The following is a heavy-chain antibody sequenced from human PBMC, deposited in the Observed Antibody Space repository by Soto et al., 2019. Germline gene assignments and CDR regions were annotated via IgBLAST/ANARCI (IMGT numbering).Heavy chain of an antibody. J-gene: IGHJ6*02. CDR1: GGSISSGGYY. Sequence: QVQLQESGPGLVKPSQTLSLTCTVSGGSISSGGYYWSWIRQHPGKGLEWIGYIYYSGSTYYNPSLKGRVTISVDTSKNQFSLKLSSVTAADTAVYYCARMYSSSVKYGMDVWGQGTTVTVSS. D-gene: IGHD6-13*01. CDR3: ARMYSSSVKYGMDV. V-gene: IGHV4-31*03. CDR2: IYYSGST.